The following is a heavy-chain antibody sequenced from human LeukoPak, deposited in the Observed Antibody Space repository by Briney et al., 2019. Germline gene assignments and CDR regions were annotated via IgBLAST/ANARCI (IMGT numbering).Heavy chain of an antibody. CDR3: TSHAGVAAGYVSYYYYGMDV. CDR1: GFTFGDYA. D-gene: IGHD2-15*01. CDR2: IRSKAYGGTT. Sequence: GGSLRPSCTASGFTFGDYAMSWVRQAPGKGLEWVGFIRSKAYGGTTEYAASVKGRFTISRDDSKSIAYLQMNSLKTEDTAVYYCTSHAGVAAGYVSYYYYGMDVWGQGTTVTVSS. V-gene: IGHV3-49*04. J-gene: IGHJ6*02.